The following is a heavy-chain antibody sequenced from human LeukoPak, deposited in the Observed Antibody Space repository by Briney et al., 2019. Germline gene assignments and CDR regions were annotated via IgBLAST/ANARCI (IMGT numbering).Heavy chain of an antibody. CDR1: GYTFTSYD. CDR2: MSPSSGNT. J-gene: IGHJ3*01. V-gene: IGHV1-8*01. D-gene: IGHD1-1*01. CDR3: ARGRHNNC. Sequence: GASVKVSCKASGYTFTSYDISWVRQATGQVLEWMGWMSPSSGNTGYAQKFQGRVIMTRNTSISTAYMELSSLRSEDTAVYYCARGRHNNCWGQGTMVTVSS.